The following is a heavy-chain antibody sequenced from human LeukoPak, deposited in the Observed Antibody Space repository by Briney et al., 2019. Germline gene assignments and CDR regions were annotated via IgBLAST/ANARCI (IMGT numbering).Heavy chain of an antibody. Sequence: GASVKVSCKASGYSFTNYGISWLRQAPGQGLEWMGWISGYNGNAKYAQKFQGRVTMTTDTSTSTAYMELTSLRYDDTAVYYCARATRIVGATTVNSWGQGTLVTVSS. CDR1: GYSFTNYG. CDR3: ARATRIVGATTVNS. J-gene: IGHJ4*02. CDR2: ISGYNGNA. D-gene: IGHD1-26*01. V-gene: IGHV1-18*04.